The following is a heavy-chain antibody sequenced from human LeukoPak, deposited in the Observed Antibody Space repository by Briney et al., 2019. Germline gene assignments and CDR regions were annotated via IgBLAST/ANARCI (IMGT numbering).Heavy chain of an antibody. Sequence: SETLSLTCAVYGGSFSGYYWSWIRQPPGKGLEWIGEINHNGSTNYNPSLKSRVTISVDTSKNQFSLKLSSVTAADTAVYYCARLLVVPLRRLYYYYYYMDVWGKGTTVTISS. V-gene: IGHV4-34*01. CDR3: ARLLVVPLRRLYYYYYYMDV. CDR1: GGSFSGYY. J-gene: IGHJ6*03. CDR2: INHNGST. D-gene: IGHD2-2*01.